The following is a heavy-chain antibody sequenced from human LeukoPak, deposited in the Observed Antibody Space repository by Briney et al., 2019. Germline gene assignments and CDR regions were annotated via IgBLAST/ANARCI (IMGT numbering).Heavy chain of an antibody. CDR1: GFTFTSSA. D-gene: IGHD3-10*01. J-gene: IGHJ6*02. CDR2: IVVGSGNT. Sequence: ASVKVSCKASGFTFTSSAVQWVRQARGQRLEWIGWIVVGSGNTNYAQKFQERVTITRGMSTSTAYMELSSLRSEDTAVYYCAADSVSDYYYYGMDVWGQGTTVTVSS. CDR3: AADSVSDYYYYGMDV. V-gene: IGHV1-58*01.